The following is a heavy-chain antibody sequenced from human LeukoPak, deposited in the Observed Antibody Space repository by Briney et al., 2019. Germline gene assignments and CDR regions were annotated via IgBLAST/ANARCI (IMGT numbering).Heavy chain of an antibody. J-gene: IGHJ4*02. CDR2: IYPGDSDT. D-gene: IGHD6-19*01. Sequence: GASLKISSKGSGYRFTSYWIGWVRRMPGKGLEWMGIIYPGDSDTRYSPSFQGQVTISADKSISTAYLQWSSLKASDTAMYYCARVQSSGWYLASYFDYWGQGTLVTVSS. CDR3: ARVQSSGWYLASYFDY. V-gene: IGHV5-51*01. CDR1: GYRFTSYW.